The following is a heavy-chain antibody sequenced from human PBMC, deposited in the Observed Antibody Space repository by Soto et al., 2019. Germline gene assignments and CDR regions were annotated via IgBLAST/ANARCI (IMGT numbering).Heavy chain of an antibody. V-gene: IGHV1-2*04. CDR2: INPNSGGT. J-gene: IGHJ4*02. Sequence: QVQLVQSGAEVKKPGASVKVSCKASGYTFTGYYMHWVRQAPGQGLEWMGWINPNSGGTNYAQKFQGWVTMTRDTSISTAYMELSRLRSDDTAVYYCARGEVTTVTSPANFDYWGQGTLVTVSS. CDR1: GYTFTGYY. D-gene: IGHD4-4*01. CDR3: ARGEVTTVTSPANFDY.